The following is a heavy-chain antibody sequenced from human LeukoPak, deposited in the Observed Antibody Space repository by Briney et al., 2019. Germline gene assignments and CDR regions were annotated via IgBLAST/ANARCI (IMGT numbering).Heavy chain of an antibody. CDR2: ISYDGSNK. J-gene: IGHJ4*02. V-gene: IGHV3-30-3*01. Sequence: PGGSLRLSCAASGFTFSSYAMHWVRQAPGKGLEWVAVISYDGSNKYYADSVKGRFTISRDNSKNTLYLQMNSLRAEDTAVYYCARAPAPGSYYALYVDYWGQGTLVTVSS. D-gene: IGHD1-26*01. CDR3: ARAPAPGSYYALYVDY. CDR1: GFTFSSYA.